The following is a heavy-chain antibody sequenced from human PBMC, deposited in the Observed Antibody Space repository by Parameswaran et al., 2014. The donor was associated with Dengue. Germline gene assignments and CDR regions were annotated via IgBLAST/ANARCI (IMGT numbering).Heavy chain of an antibody. CDR1: SNA. CDR3: AKGGGSGSSTRWAFDV. Sequence: SNARGCARCPGKGLEWVSIIGIDSGKTYYADSVKGRFTISRDNSKNTLDLQMSSLRVEDTAVYYCAKGGGSGSSTRWAFDVWGQGTMVTVSS. D-gene: IGHD6-6*01. CDR2: IGIDSGKT. V-gene: IGHV3-23*01. J-gene: IGHJ3*01.